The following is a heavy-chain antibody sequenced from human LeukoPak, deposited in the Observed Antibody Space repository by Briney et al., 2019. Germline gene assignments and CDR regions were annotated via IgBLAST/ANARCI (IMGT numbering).Heavy chain of an antibody. J-gene: IGHJ3*02. CDR2: IIPILGIA. D-gene: IGHD6-13*01. CDR3: ARVSSSWYGGAHDAFDI. Sequence: ASVKVSCKASGGTFSSYAISWVRQAPGQGLEWMGRIIPILGIANYAQKFRGRVTITADKSTSTAYMELSSLRSEDTAVYYCARVSSSWYGGAHDAFDIWGQGTMVTVSS. V-gene: IGHV1-69*04. CDR1: GGTFSSYA.